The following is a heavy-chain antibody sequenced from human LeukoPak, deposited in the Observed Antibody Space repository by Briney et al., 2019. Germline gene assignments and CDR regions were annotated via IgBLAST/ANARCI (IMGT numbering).Heavy chain of an antibody. J-gene: IGHJ3*02. CDR3: ARHQSLNYDILTGYYVPFDAFDI. CDR1: GGSFSGYY. D-gene: IGHD3-9*01. CDR2: INDGGGT. V-gene: IGHV4-34*01. Sequence: SETLSLTCAVYGGSFSGYYWSWIRQPPGKGREWMGEINDGGGTNYNPSLKSRVTISVATSENQFSLTLTSVTAADTAVYYCARHQSLNYDILTGYYVPFDAFDIWGQGTMVTVSS.